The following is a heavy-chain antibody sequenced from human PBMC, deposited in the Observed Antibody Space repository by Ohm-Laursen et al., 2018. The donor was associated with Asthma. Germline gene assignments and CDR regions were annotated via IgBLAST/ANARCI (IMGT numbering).Heavy chain of an antibody. CDR2: MSYDGTIK. V-gene: IGHV3-30-3*01. D-gene: IGHD3-16*01. CDR3: AREGYDYVWGSYGFRSRYYFDY. J-gene: IGHJ4*02. Sequence: SLRLSCAASGFNFSSFAMHWVRQAPGKGLEWMAVMSYDGTIKYHADSVKGRITISRDNAKNTVFLQMNSLRPEDTAVYYCAREGYDYVWGSYGFRSRYYFDYWGQGTLVTVSS. CDR1: GFNFSSFA.